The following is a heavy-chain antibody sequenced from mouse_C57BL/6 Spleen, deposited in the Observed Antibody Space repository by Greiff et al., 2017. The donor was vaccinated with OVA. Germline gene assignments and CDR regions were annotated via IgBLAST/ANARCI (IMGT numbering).Heavy chain of an antibody. V-gene: IGHV1-54*01. J-gene: IGHJ4*01. Sequence: QVQLQQSGAELVRPGPSVKVSCKASGYAFTNYLIEWVKQRPGQGLEWIGVINPGSGGTNYNEKFKGKATLTADKSSSTAYMQLSSLTSEDSAVYFCARSHYYGSSSYAMDYWGQGTSVTVSS. D-gene: IGHD1-1*01. CDR3: ARSHYYGSSSYAMDY. CDR2: INPGSGGT. CDR1: GYAFTNYL.